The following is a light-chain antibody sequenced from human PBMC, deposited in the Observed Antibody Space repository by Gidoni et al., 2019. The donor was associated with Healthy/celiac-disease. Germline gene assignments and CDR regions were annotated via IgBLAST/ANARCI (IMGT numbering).Light chain of an antibody. CDR1: QSISSY. CDR3: QPSYSTPIP. V-gene: IGKV1-39*01. J-gene: IGKJ5*01. CDR2: AAS. Sequence: DIQMTQSPSSMSASVGDRVTITCRASQSISSYLNWYQQKPGKAPKLLIYAASSLQSGVPSRFSGSGSGTDFTLTISSLQPEDFATYYCQPSYSTPIPFGQGTRLEIK.